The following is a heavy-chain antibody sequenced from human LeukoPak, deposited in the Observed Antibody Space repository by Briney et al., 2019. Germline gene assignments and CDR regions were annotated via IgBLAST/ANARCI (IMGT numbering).Heavy chain of an antibody. D-gene: IGHD3-9*01. J-gene: IGHJ4*02. CDR1: CVPFSGYY. CDR3: ASRYFDILTGYQYQGARDY. V-gene: IGHV4-34*01. CDR2: VNLSVST. Sequence: SDTLSLTCAVYCVPFSGYYWRWLRPPPPKGLEWVGEVNLSVSTNHNPSLKSRVIISVDTSKNQFSLKLSSVTAADTAVYYCASRYFDILTGYQYQGARDYWGQGTLVTVPS.